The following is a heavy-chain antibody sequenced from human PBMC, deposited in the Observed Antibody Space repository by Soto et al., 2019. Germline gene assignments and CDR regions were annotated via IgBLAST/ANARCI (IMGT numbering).Heavy chain of an antibody. CDR1: GVTFSSYS. CDR2: ISSSSSTI. V-gene: IGHV3-48*01. J-gene: IGHJ4*02. Sequence: PGGSLRLSCVASGVTFSSYSMNWVRQAPGKGLEWVSYISSSSSTIYYADSVKGRFTISRDNAKNSLYLQMNSLRAEDTAVYYCARDAEYTAMVTRPYWGQGTLVTVSS. CDR3: ARDAEYTAMVTRPY. D-gene: IGHD5-18*01.